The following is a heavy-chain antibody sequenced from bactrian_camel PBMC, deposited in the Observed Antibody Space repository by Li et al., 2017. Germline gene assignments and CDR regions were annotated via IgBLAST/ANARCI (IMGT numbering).Heavy chain of an antibody. CDR3: AADSRGDGNWLLMTQSFDS. J-gene: IGHJ6*01. CDR1: GYTSSAYR. V-gene: IGHV3S40*01. Sequence: DVQLVESGGASVQAGGSLRLSCAASGYTSSAYRMGWFRQAPGKEREGVAAIYTGGGSTYYADSVKGRFTISRDDVGNSVYLQMNNVKPEDTAMYFCAADSRGDGNWLLMTQSFDSWGQGTQVTVS. D-gene: IGHD7*01. CDR2: IYTGGGST.